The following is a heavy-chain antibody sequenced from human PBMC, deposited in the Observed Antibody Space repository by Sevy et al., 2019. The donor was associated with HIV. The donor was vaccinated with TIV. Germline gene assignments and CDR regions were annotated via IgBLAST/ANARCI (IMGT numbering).Heavy chain of an antibody. CDR2: IYYTGST. D-gene: IGHD6-19*01. V-gene: IGHV4-59*11. J-gene: IGHJ3*02. CDR3: ARRMAASAFDGFDI. CDR1: GDSMTGHY. Sequence: SETLSLTCTVSGDSMTGHYWSWIRQPPGRGLEWIGYIYYTGSTNYNPSLKSRVTLSVDTSNNQFSLKLNSLTAADTAVYYWARRMAASAFDGFDIWGQGTMVTVSS.